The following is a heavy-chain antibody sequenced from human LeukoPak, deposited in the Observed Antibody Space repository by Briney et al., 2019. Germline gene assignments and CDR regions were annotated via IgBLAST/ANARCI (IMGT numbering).Heavy chain of an antibody. CDR1: GFTFSNYA. J-gene: IGHJ4*02. CDR2: ISYDGSNE. V-gene: IGHV3-30*18. D-gene: IGHD1-26*01. Sequence: PGRSLRLSCAASGFTFSNYAMHWVRQAPGKGLAGVAVISYDGSNEYYADSLKGRFTIYRDNSKNTLYLQMNSLGAEDTAVYYCAKDLLLYSGSYSVYDYWGQGTLVTVSS. CDR3: AKDLLLYSGSYSVYDY.